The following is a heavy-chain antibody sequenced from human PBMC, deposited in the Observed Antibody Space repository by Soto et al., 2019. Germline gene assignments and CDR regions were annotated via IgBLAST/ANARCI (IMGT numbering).Heavy chain of an antibody. CDR3: ARDAIVATISLPIPPGFDP. D-gene: IGHD5-12*01. V-gene: IGHV1-3*01. J-gene: IGHJ5*02. CDR2: INAGNGNT. Sequence: QVQLVQSGAEVKKPGASAKVSCKASGYTFTSYAMHWVRQAPGQRLEWMGWINAGNGNTKYSQKFQGRVTITRDTSASTAYMELSSLRSEDTAVYYCARDAIVATISLPIPPGFDPWGQGTLVTVSS. CDR1: GYTFTSYA.